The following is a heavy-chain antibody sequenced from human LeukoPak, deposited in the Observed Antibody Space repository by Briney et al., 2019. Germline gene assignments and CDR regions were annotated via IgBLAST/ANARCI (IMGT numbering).Heavy chain of an antibody. CDR3: AREGAMPSLYGMDV. CDR2: IYYSGST. CDR1: GVSISSYY. D-gene: IGHD2-2*01. V-gene: IGHV4-59*06. Sequence: PSETLSLTCTVSGVSISSYYWSWIRQHPGKGLEWIGYIYYSGSTYYNPSLKSRVTISVDTSKNQFSLKLSSVTAADTAVYYCAREGAMPSLYGMDVWGQGTTVTVSS. J-gene: IGHJ6*02.